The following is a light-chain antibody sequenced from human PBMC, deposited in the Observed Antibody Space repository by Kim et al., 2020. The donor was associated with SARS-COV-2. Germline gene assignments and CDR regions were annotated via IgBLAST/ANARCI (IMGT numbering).Light chain of an antibody. CDR2: HAS. J-gene: IGKJ5*01. CDR3: QQRRNWPIT. CDR1: QNIGIF. V-gene: IGKV3-11*01. Sequence: LSPGESAALSCRASQNIGIFLAWYQQKPGQAPRLLIYHASISATGIPARFSGSGSGTDFTLTINSLEPEDFAVYYCQQRRNWPITFGQGTRLEIK.